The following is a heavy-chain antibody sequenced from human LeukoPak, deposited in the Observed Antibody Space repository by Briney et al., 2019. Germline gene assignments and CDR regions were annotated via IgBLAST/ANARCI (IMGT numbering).Heavy chain of an antibody. Sequence: GGSLRLSCAASGFTFRSHWMSWVRQAPGKGLEWVDSIREDGSETFYVDSVKGRFTISRDNAKNSVYLQMSRLRVEDMAVYYCARDRFGGMDVWGKGTTVTVSS. CDR1: GFTFRSHW. V-gene: IGHV3-7*01. CDR2: IREDGSET. D-gene: IGHD4-23*01. CDR3: ARDRFGGMDV. J-gene: IGHJ6*04.